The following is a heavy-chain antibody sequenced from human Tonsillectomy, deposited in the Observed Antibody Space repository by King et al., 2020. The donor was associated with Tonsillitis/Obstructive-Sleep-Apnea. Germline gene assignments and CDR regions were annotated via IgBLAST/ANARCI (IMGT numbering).Heavy chain of an antibody. D-gene: IGHD3-10*01. CDR2: IDPSDSYT. CDR3: ARRLWFGDSNHDAFDI. Sequence: VKLVESGAEVKKPGESLRISCKGSGYSFTSYWISWVRQMPGKGLEWMGRIDPSDSYTNYSPSFQGHVTISADKSISTAYLQWSSLKASDTAMYYCARRLWFGDSNHDAFDIWGQGTMVTVSS. CDR1: GYSFTSYW. J-gene: IGHJ3*02. V-gene: IGHV5-10-1*01.